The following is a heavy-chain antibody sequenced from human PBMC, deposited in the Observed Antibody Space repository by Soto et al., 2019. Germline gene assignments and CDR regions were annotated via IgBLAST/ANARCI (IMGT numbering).Heavy chain of an antibody. V-gene: IGHV1-46*01. CDR3: AVLSGGGGDHDDPFDI. CDR2: INPSGGST. CDR1: GYTFTSYY. D-gene: IGHD2-21*02. Sequence: APVKVSCKASGYTFTSYYMHWVRQPPGQGLEWMGIINPSGGSTSYAQKFQGRVTMTRDTSTSTVYMELSSLRSEDTAVYYCAVLSGGGGDHDDPFDIWGQGAIVTVSS. J-gene: IGHJ3*02.